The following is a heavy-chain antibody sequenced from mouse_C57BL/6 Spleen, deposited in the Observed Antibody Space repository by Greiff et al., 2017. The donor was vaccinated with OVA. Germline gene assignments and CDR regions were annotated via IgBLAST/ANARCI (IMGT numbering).Heavy chain of an antibody. J-gene: IGHJ4*01. CDR1: GYTFTDYN. Sequence: VQLQQSGPELVKPGASVKMSCKASGYTFTDYNMHWVKQSHGKSLEWIGYINPNNGGTSYNQKFKGKATLTVHKSSSTAYMELRSLTSEDSAVYYCAREVLRSCYAMDYWGQGTSVTVSS. CDR3: AREVLRSCYAMDY. D-gene: IGHD1-1*01. V-gene: IGHV1-22*01. CDR2: INPNNGGT.